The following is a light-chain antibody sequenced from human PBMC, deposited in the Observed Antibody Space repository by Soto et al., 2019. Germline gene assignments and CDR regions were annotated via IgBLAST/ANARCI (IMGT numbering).Light chain of an antibody. CDR2: GAS. J-gene: IGKJ2*01. V-gene: IGKV3-20*01. Sequence: EIVLTQSPGTLSLSPGERATLSCRASQSLSSYLAWYQQKPGQAPRLLIYGASSRATGIPDRFSGSGSGTDLTLTISRLEPEDFAVYYCRQYGSSPSYTFGQGTKLEI. CDR3: RQYGSSPSYT. CDR1: QSLSSY.